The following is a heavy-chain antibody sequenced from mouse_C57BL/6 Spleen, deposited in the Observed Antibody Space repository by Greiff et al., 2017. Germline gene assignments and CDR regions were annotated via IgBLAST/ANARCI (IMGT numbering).Heavy chain of an antibody. CDR1: GYTFTDYY. CDR3: AWGTTVPYAMDY. V-gene: IGHV1-75*01. J-gene: IGHJ4*01. CDR2: IFPGSGST. Sequence: QVQLQQSGPELVKPGASVKISCKASGYTFTDYYINWVKQRPGQGLEWIGWIFPGSGSTYYNQKFKGKATLTADKSSSTAYMQLSSLTSEDSAVYYCAWGTTVPYAMDYWGQGTSVTVSS. D-gene: IGHD1-1*01.